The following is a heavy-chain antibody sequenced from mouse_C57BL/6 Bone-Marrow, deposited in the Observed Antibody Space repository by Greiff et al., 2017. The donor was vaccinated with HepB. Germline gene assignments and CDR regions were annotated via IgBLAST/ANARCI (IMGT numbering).Heavy chain of an antibody. Sequence: QVQLKQPGAELVRPGSSVKLSCKASGYTFTSYWMQWVKQRPIQGLEWIGNIDPSDSDTHYNQKFKDKATLTVDKSSSTAYMQLSSLASEDSAVYYCARHVAMGYWGRGTSVTVSS. J-gene: IGHJ4*01. CDR2: IDPSDSDT. CDR3: ARHVAMGY. V-gene: IGHV1-52*01. CDR1: GYTFTSYW.